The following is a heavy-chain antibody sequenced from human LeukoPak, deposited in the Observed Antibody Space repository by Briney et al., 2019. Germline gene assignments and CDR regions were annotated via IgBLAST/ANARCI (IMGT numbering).Heavy chain of an antibody. V-gene: IGHV3-53*01. CDR1: GFRVSSNY. CDR2: IYSDYSGGNT. CDR3: ARGTVTAPDS. D-gene: IGHD4-17*01. J-gene: IGHJ4*02. Sequence: PGGSLRLSCAASGFRVSSNYMTWVRQAPGKGLEWVSIIYSDYSGGNTYYADSVKGRFTISRDNSKNILYLQMNSLRAEDTAVYYCARGTVTAPDSWGQGTLVTVSS.